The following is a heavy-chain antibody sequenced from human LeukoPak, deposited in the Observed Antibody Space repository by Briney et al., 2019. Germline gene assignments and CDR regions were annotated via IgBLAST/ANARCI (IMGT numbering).Heavy chain of an antibody. CDR1: GFTFSSYA. CDR2: ISGSGGST. V-gene: IGHV3-23*01. J-gene: IGHJ4*02. D-gene: IGHD2-21*02. Sequence: GGSLRLSCAASGFTFSSYAMSWVRRAPGKGLEWVSAISGSGGSTYYADSVKGRFTISRDNSKNTLYLRMNSLRAEDTAVYYCAKDLVRVTANSYWGQGTLVTVSS. CDR3: AKDLVRVTANSY.